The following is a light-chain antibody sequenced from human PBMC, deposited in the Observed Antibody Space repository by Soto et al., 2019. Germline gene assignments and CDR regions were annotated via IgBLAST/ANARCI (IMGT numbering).Light chain of an antibody. CDR1: QSVSSN. CDR2: GAS. J-gene: IGKJ1*01. V-gene: IGKV3-15*01. CDR3: QQYNNRLLSWT. Sequence: EIVMTQSPATLSVSPGERATLSCRASQSVSSNLAWYQQNPGQAPRLLIYGASTRATGIPARFSGSGSGTEFTLTISSLQSEDFSVYYRQQYNNRLLSWTFGQGTKLDIK.